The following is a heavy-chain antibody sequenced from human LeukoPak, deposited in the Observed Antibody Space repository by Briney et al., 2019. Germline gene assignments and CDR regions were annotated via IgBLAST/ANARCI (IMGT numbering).Heavy chain of an antibody. CDR3: ARVVRRLPAKGDYFDY. Sequence: PSETLSLTCTVSGGSISSSSYYWGWIRQPPGKGLEWIGTIYYSGSTYYNPSLKSRVTISVDTSKNQFSLKLNSVTAADTAVYYCARVVRRLPAKGDYFDYWGQGTLVTVSS. D-gene: IGHD2-2*01. V-gene: IGHV4-39*07. J-gene: IGHJ4*02. CDR2: IYYSGST. CDR1: GGSISSSSYY.